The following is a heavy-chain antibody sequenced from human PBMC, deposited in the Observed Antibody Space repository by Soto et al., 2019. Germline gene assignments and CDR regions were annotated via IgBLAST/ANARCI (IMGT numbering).Heavy chain of an antibody. D-gene: IGHD3-10*01. CDR1: GFTFSSYA. V-gene: IGHV3-30-3*01. CDR2: ISYDGSNK. CDR3: ARVRVGIEAAYYFDY. Sequence: QVQLVESGGGVVQPGRSLRLSCAASGFTFSSYAMHWVRQAPGKGLEWVAVISYDGSNKYYADSVKGRFTISRDNSKNTLYLQMNSLRAEDTAVSYCARVRVGIEAAYYFDYWGQGTLVTVSS. J-gene: IGHJ4*02.